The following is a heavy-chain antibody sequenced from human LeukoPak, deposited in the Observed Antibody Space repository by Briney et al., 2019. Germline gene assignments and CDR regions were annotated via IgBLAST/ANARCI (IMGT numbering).Heavy chain of an antibody. V-gene: IGHV3-23*01. J-gene: IGHJ4*02. CDR3: AKAPVTTCRGAYCYPFDY. CDR2: ISDSGNT. CDR1: GFTLSSYA. D-gene: IGHD2-21*01. Sequence: GGSLRLSCAASGFTLSSYAMSWVRQAPGKGLEWVSAISDSGNTYHAESVKGPFTISRDSSKKTLFLQMNRLRPEDAAVYYCAKAPVTTCRGAYCYPFDYWGQGTLVTVSS.